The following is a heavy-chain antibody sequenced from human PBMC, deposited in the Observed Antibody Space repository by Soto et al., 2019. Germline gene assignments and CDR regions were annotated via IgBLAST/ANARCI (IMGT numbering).Heavy chain of an antibody. CDR3: AKEALTVAGNNFDS. CDR1: GFTFTTYA. Sequence: EIELLESGGGLVQPGGSLRLSCAASGFTFTTYAMGWVRQAPGKGLEWVSSISGSGAGTFYADSVKGRFTISRDNAKKMVYLQMNDLRADDTAVYYCAKEALTVAGNNFDSWGQGTLVTVSS. D-gene: IGHD6-19*01. J-gene: IGHJ4*02. CDR2: ISGSGAGT. V-gene: IGHV3-23*01.